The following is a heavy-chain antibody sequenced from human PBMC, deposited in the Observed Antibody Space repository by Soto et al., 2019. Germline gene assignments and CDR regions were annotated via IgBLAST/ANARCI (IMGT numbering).Heavy chain of an antibody. D-gene: IGHD3-3*01. CDR3: ARDLNDFWSGYSYFDY. J-gene: IGHJ4*02. V-gene: IGHV3-7*05. CDR1: GFTFSSYW. CDR2: IKQDGSEK. Sequence: GESLKISCAASGFTFSSYWMSWVRQAPGKGLEWVANIKQDGSEKYYVDSVKGRFTISRDNAKNSLYLQMNSLRAEDTAVYYCARDLNDFWSGYSYFDYWGQGTLVTVSS.